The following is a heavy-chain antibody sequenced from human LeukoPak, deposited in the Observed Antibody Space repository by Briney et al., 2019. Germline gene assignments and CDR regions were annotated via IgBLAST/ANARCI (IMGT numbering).Heavy chain of an antibody. CDR3: AKEVWRRTVTTPLDY. J-gene: IGHJ4*02. Sequence: GGSLRLSCAASGFTFSSYAMSWVRQAPGKGLEWVPAISGSGGSTYYADSVKGGFTISRDNSKNTLYLQMNSLRAEDTAVYYCAKEVWRRTVTTPLDYWGQGPLVTVSS. CDR2: ISGSGGST. CDR1: GFTFSSYA. V-gene: IGHV3-23*01. D-gene: IGHD4-17*01.